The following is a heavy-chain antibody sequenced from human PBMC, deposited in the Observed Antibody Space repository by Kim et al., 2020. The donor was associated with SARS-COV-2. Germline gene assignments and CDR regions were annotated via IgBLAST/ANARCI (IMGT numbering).Heavy chain of an antibody. V-gene: IGHV3-66*01. Sequence: GGSLRLSCAVSGITVTTNYMNWVRQAPGKGLEWVSTIYSGGTTYYADSVKGRFTISRDTSKNTLYLQMNSLRAEDTAVYYCAREPYSSTWLDYWGTGTLATVSS. D-gene: IGHD6-13*01. CDR1: GITVTTNY. CDR3: AREPYSSTWLDY. J-gene: IGHJ4*02. CDR2: IYSGGTT.